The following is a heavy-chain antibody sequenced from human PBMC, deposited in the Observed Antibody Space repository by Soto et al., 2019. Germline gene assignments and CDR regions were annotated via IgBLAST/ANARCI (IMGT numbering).Heavy chain of an antibody. CDR1: GGTFSSYA. D-gene: IGHD3-3*01. J-gene: IGHJ6*02. CDR2: IIPIFGTA. V-gene: IGHV1-69*01. Sequence: QVQLVQSGAEVKKPGSSVKVSCKASGGTFSSYAISWVRQAPGHGLEWMGGIIPIFGTANYAQKFQGRVTITADESTSTAYMELSSLRSEDTAVYYCAAVVDVTIFGVVITAHYYYYGMDVWGQGTTVTVSS. CDR3: AAVVDVTIFGVVITAHYYYYGMDV.